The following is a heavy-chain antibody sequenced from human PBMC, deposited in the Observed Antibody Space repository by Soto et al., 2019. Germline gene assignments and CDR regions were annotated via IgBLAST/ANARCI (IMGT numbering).Heavy chain of an antibody. CDR2: ISKSGSTI. D-gene: IGHD3-22*01. J-gene: IGHJ4*02. Sequence: GGSLRLSCAASGFTFSSYEMNWVRQDPGKGLEWVSYISKSGSTIYYADSVKGRFTVSRDNAKNSLYLQMNSLRAEDTAVYYCARGTPYDYHGSGVDYWGQGTLVTVSS. CDR1: GFTFSSYE. CDR3: ARGTPYDYHGSGVDY. V-gene: IGHV3-48*03.